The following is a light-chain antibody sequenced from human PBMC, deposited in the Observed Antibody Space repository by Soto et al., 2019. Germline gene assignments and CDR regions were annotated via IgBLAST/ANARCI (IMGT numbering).Light chain of an antibody. V-gene: IGKV3-20*01. CDR2: GAS. Sequence: EIVLTQSPGTLSLSPGERATLSCRASQSVSSNYLAWYQHKRGQAPRLLMYGASSRATGIPDRFSGSGSGTDFTLTITRLEPEDFAVYYCLQYGSSPRTFGQGTKVEIK. CDR1: QSVSSNY. J-gene: IGKJ1*01. CDR3: LQYGSSPRT.